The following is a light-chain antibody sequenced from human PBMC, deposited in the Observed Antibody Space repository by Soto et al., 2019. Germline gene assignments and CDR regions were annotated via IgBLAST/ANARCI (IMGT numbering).Light chain of an antibody. CDR3: AAWDDSLNAPV. CDR2: TND. V-gene: IGLV1-44*01. Sequence: QSVLTQSPSASGTPGQRVTISCSGSSSNIGSNTVTWYHHLPGTAPKVLIYTNDQRPSGVPDRFSGSKSGTSASLAISGLQSEDEAEYYCAAWDDSLNAPVFGGGTKLTVL. J-gene: IGLJ3*02. CDR1: SSNIGSNT.